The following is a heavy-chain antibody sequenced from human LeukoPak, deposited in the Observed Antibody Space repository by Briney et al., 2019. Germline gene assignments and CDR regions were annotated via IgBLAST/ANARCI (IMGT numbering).Heavy chain of an antibody. CDR1: GYTFTIYA. Sequence: GASVRVSFKASGYTFTIYAMHWVRQAPGERGERMGWINAGNGNTKYSQKFQGRVTITRDTSASTAYMELSSLRSEDTAVYYCARELGYCSGGSCLHEDYWGQGTLVAVSS. V-gene: IGHV1-3*01. J-gene: IGHJ4*02. D-gene: IGHD2-15*01. CDR2: INAGNGNT. CDR3: ARELGYCSGGSCLHEDY.